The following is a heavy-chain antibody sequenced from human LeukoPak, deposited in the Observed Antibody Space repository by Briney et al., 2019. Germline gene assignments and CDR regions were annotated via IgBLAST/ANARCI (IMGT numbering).Heavy chain of an antibody. V-gene: IGHV3-33*01. CDR3: ARDIIPGVGD. J-gene: IGHJ4*02. CDR2: VWYDGSNK. D-gene: IGHD3-3*01. CDR1: GFSFSSYG. Sequence: GGSLRLSCAASGFSFSSYGMHWVRQAPGKGLEWVAVVWYDGSNKYYADSVKGRFTISRDNSKNTLYLQMNSLRAEDTAVYYCARDIIPGVGDWGQEPRVTVSS.